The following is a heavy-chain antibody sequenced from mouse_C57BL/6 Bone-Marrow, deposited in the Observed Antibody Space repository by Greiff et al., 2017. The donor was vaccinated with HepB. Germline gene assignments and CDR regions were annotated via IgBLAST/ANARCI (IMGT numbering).Heavy chain of an antibody. CDR2: ISSGGSYT. J-gene: IGHJ2*01. Sequence: EVQRVESGGDLVKPGGSLKLSCAASGFTFSSYGMSWVRQTPDKRLEWVATISSGGSYTYYPDSVKGRFTISRDKAKNTLYLQMSSLKSEDTAMYYCARHDGYYGYWGQGTTLTVSS. V-gene: IGHV5-6*01. CDR3: ARHDGYYGY. D-gene: IGHD2-3*01. CDR1: GFTFSSYG.